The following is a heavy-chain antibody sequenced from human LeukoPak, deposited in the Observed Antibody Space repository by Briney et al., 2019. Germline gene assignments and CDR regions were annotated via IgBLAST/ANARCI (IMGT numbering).Heavy chain of an antibody. J-gene: IGHJ4*02. V-gene: IGHV4-34*01. CDR2: INHSGST. CDR1: GGSFSGYY. D-gene: IGHD3-10*01. Sequence: SETLSLTCAVYGGSFSGYYWSWIRQPPGKGLEWIGEINHSGSTNYNPSLKSRVTISVDTSKTQYSLKPSSVTAADTAVYYCARGRGAFDYWGQGNLVTVSS. CDR3: ARGRGAFDY.